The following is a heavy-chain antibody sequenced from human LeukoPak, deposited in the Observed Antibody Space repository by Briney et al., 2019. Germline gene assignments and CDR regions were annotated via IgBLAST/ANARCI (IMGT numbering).Heavy chain of an antibody. D-gene: IGHD6-19*01. J-gene: IGHJ4*02. Sequence: GGSLRLSCAASGFTFSSYSMNWVRQAPGKGLELVSSISSSSSYIYYADSVKGRFTISRDNAKNSLYLQMNSLRAEDTAVYYCARSEAVADPYFDYWGQGTLVTVSS. CDR1: GFTFSSYS. CDR2: ISSSSSYI. V-gene: IGHV3-21*01. CDR3: ARSEAVADPYFDY.